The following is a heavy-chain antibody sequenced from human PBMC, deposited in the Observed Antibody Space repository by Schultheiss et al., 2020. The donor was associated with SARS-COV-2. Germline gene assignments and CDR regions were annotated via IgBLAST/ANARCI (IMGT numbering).Heavy chain of an antibody. CDR2: ISGSGGST. CDR1: GFTFSNAW. D-gene: IGHD3-10*01. Sequence: GGSLRLSCAASGFTFSNAWMSWVRQAPGKGLEWVSAISGSGGSTYYADSVKGRFTISRDNSKNTLYLQMNSLRAEDTAVYYCAKDTDYGSGSYCFDYWGQGTLVTVSS. CDR3: AKDTDYGSGSYCFDY. V-gene: IGHV3-23*01. J-gene: IGHJ4*02.